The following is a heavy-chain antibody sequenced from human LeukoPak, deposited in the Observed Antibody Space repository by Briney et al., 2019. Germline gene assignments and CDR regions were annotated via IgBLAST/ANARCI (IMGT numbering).Heavy chain of an antibody. Sequence: SSETPSLTCTVSGGSISSYYWSWIRQPPGKGLEWIGYIYYSGGTNYNPSLKSRVTISVDTSKNQFSLKLSSVTAADTAVYYCARNIVVVPAARHWYFDLWGRGTLVTVSS. CDR1: GGSISSYY. CDR2: IYYSGGT. CDR3: ARNIVVVPAARHWYFDL. D-gene: IGHD2-2*01. J-gene: IGHJ2*01. V-gene: IGHV4-59*01.